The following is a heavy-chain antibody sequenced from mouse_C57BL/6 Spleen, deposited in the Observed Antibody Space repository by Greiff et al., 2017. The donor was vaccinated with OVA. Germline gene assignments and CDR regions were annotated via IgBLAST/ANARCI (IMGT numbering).Heavy chain of an antibody. J-gene: IGHJ2*01. CDR1: GFTFSDYY. CDR3: ARPYYSNYDYYFDY. CDR2: INYDGSST. D-gene: IGHD2-5*01. V-gene: IGHV5-16*01. Sequence: EVMLVESEGGLVQPGRSMKLSCTASGFTFSDYYMAWVRQVPEKGLEWVANINYDGSSTYYLDSLKSRFIISRDNAKNILYLQMSSLKSEDTATYYCARPYYSNYDYYFDYWGQGTTLTVSS.